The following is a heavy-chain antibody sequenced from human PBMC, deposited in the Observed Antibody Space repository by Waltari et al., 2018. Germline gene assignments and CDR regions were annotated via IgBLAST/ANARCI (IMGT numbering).Heavy chain of an antibody. J-gene: IGHJ4*02. V-gene: IGHV3-23*01. Sequence: VQLLESGGGLVQPGGSLRLSCAASGFTFSSYAMSWVRQAPGKGLEWVSTISGSGGSTYYSDSVKGRFTISRDNSKNTLYLQMNSLRAEDTAVYYCAKDQVNDRYGDYGGDYWGQGTLVTVSS. CDR1: GFTFSSYA. D-gene: IGHD4-17*01. CDR3: AKDQVNDRYGDYGGDY. CDR2: ISGSGGST.